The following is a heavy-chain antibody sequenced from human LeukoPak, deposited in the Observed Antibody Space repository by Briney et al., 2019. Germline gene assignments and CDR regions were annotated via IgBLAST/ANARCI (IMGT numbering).Heavy chain of an antibody. D-gene: IGHD3-10*01. CDR3: AKESWTMVSYYYYGMDV. CDR2: ISYDGSNK. J-gene: IGHJ6*02. V-gene: IGHV3-30*18. Sequence: GGSLRLSCAASGFTFSSYGMHWVRQAPGKGLEWVAVISYDGSNKYYADSVKGRFTISRDNSKNTLYLQMNSLRAEDTAVYYCAKESWTMVSYYYYGMDVWGQGTTVTVSS. CDR1: GFTFSSYG.